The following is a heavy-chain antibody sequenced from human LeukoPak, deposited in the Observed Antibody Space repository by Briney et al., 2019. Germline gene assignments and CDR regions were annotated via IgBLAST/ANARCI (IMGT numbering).Heavy chain of an antibody. CDR3: ARGSTYYYGSGRNMDV. CDR1: GGSISSSSSY. J-gene: IGHJ6*03. Sequence: SETLSLTCSVFGGSISSSSSYWGWIRQPPGKGLEWIGSIYYSGSSFDNPSLKSRVTISVDTSKNQFSLKLSSVTAADTAVYYCARGSTYYYGSGRNMDVWGKGTTVTVSS. D-gene: IGHD3-10*01. V-gene: IGHV4-39*01. CDR2: IYYSGSS.